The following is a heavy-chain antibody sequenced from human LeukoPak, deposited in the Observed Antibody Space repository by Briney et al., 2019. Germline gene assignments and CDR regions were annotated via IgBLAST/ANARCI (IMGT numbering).Heavy chain of an antibody. V-gene: IGHV3-48*04. CDR1: GLTFSKYS. CDR2: IDTSSTTM. CDR3: ARDNWVDC. Sequence: GGSLRLSCAASGLTFSKYSMTWVRQAPGKGLEWVSFIDTSSTTMYYTDSVKGRFTISRDNAKDSLYLQMNSLKVEDTAIYYCARDNWVDCWGQGTLVTVSS. J-gene: IGHJ5*01.